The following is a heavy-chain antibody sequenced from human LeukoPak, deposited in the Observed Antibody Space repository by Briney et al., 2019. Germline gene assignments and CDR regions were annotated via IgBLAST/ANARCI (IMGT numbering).Heavy chain of an antibody. J-gene: IGHJ4*02. CDR2: IKHDGSEK. D-gene: IGHD3-16*01. V-gene: IGHV3-7*01. CDR1: GFPFDRYW. CDR3: ARQPIYEAYFDF. Sequence: GGSLRLSCVASGFPFDRYWMSWVRQAPGKGLEWVANIKHDGSEKNFVDSVKGRFTISRDNAENSLFLQMNSLRADNTAVYFCARQPIYEAYFDFWGQGTLVTVSS.